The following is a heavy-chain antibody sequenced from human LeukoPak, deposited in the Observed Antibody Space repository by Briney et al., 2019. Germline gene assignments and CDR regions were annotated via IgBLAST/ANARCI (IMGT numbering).Heavy chain of an antibody. Sequence: GGSLRLSCVASGFTFSSYWMHWVRQAPGKGLMWVSRINTDGSSTSYADSVKGRFTISRDNAKNTLYLQMNSLRAEDTAVYYCARDSRYYDSSGYYGYWGQGTLVTVSS. D-gene: IGHD3-22*01. J-gene: IGHJ4*02. CDR2: INTDGSST. V-gene: IGHV3-74*01. CDR3: ARDSRYYDSSGYYGY. CDR1: GFTFSSYW.